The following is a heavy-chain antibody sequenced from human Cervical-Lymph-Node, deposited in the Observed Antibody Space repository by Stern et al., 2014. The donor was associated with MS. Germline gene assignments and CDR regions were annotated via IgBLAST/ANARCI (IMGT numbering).Heavy chain of an antibody. Sequence: QLQLQESGPGLVKPSETLSLTCTVSGGSISSSSYYWGWIRQPPGKGLEWIGSIYFSGSTHYNTSLNSRVTISVDTPKNQFPLKLSSVTAADTAVYYCASNWRGIHNPIDYWGQGTLVTVSS. CDR3: ASNWRGIHNPIDY. J-gene: IGHJ4*02. D-gene: IGHD1-20*01. CDR2: IYFSGST. V-gene: IGHV4-39*01. CDR1: GGSISSSSYY.